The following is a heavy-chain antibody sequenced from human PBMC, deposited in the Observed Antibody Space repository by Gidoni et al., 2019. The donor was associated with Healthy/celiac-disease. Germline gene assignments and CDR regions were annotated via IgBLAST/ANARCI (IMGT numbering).Heavy chain of an antibody. Sequence: QVQLVESGGGVVQPGGSLSLSCEASGVTFRSSGMHWVRQAPGKGLELVAFIRYDGSNKYYADSVKGRFTISRDNSKNTLYLQMNSLRAEDTAVYYCAKGYCSSTSCRNWFDPWGQGTLVTVSS. D-gene: IGHD2-2*01. CDR2: IRYDGSNK. CDR3: AKGYCSSTSCRNWFDP. J-gene: IGHJ5*02. V-gene: IGHV3-30*02. CDR1: GVTFRSSG.